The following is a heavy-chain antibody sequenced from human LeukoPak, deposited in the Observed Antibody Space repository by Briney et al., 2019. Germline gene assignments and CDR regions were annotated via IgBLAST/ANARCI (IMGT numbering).Heavy chain of an antibody. CDR1: GGSISSSSYY. CDR3: ARGGKGGDFMDV. CDR2: INHSGST. Sequence: SETLSLTCTVSGGSISSSSYYWGWIRQPPGKGLGWIGEINHSGSTNYNPSLKSRVTISVDTSKNQFSLKLSSVTAADTAVYYCARGGKGGDFMDVWGQGTTVTVSS. V-gene: IGHV4-39*07. D-gene: IGHD2-21*01. J-gene: IGHJ6*02.